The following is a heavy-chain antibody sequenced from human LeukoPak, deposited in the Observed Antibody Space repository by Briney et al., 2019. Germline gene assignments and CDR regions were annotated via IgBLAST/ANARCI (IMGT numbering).Heavy chain of an antibody. V-gene: IGHV4-34*01. J-gene: IGHJ3*02. D-gene: IGHD5-24*01. CDR1: GGSFSGYY. CDR2: INHSGST. Sequence: SETLSLTCAVYGGSFSGYYWSWIRQPPGKGLEWIGEINHSGSTNYNPSLKSRVTMSVDTSRNQFSLKLSSVTAADTAVYYCAGGRAAEGWLQYDVFDIWGQGTMVTVSS. CDR3: AGGRAAEGWLQYDVFDI.